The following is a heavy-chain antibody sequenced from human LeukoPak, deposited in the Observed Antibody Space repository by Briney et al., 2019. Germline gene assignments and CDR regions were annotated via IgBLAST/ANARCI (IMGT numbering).Heavy chain of an antibody. Sequence: SETLSLTCTVSGYSISSGFYWGWIRQPPVKGLECIGSIYHSGSTYYNPSLKSRVTISVDTSKNQFSLNLSSVTAADTAVYYGARVIRCSGVEGDYYYYYMDVWGKGATVTISS. CDR1: GYSISSGFY. J-gene: IGHJ6*03. CDR2: IYHSGST. D-gene: IGHD2-15*01. CDR3: ARVIRCSGVEGDYYYYYMDV. V-gene: IGHV4-38-2*02.